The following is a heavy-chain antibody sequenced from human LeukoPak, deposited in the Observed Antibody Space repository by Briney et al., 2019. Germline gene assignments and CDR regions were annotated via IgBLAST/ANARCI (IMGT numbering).Heavy chain of an antibody. CDR3: AREGLGGRTFGESLNFDY. J-gene: IGHJ4*02. D-gene: IGHD3-10*01. Sequence: PSETLSLTCAVSGGSISSISWWSWVRQPPGKGLEWIGEIYHSGSTNYNPSLKSRVTISVDTSKNQFSLKLSSVTAADTAVYYCAREGLGGRTFGESLNFDYWGQGTLVTVSS. CDR1: GGSISSISW. V-gene: IGHV4-4*02. CDR2: IYHSGST.